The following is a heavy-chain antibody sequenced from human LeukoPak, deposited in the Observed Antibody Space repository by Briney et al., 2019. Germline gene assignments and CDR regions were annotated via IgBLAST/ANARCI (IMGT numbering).Heavy chain of an antibody. J-gene: IGHJ4*02. CDR1: GGSFSGYY. V-gene: IGHV4-34*01. CDR2: INHSGST. Sequence: PSETLSLTCAVYGGSFSGYYWSWIRQPPGKGLEWIGEINHSGSTNYNPSLKSRVTISVDTSKNQFSLKLSSVTAADTAVYYCARGEYYYDISGYYNSFRLEYWGQGTLVTVSS. CDR3: ARGEYYYDISGYYNSFRLEY. D-gene: IGHD3-22*01.